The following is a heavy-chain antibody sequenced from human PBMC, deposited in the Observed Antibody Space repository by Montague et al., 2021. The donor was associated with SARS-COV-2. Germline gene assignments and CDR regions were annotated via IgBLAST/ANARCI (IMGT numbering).Heavy chain of an antibody. CDR1: GDSVAGHRAT. D-gene: IGHD2-21*02. Sequence: CAISGDSVAGHRATWKWLRQSPPRGLKWVGRTYYRYKWYNDYAVSVKSRVIINPDTSNNRISLQLNSVTPEDTAVYYCARAYCGGDCYFYWYFDLWGRGTLVTVSS. J-gene: IGHJ2*01. CDR2: TYYRYKWYN. V-gene: IGHV6-1*01. CDR3: ARAYCGGDCYFYWYFDL.